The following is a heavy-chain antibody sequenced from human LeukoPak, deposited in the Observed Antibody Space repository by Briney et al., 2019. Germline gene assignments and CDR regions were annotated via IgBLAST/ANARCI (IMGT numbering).Heavy chain of an antibody. CDR3: ARDRGSSRYHDAFDI. J-gene: IGHJ3*02. Sequence: GGSLRLSCAASGFTFSSYGMHWVRQAPGKGLEWVAVIWYDGSNKYYADSVKGRFTISRDNSKNTLYLQMNSLRAEDTAVYYCARDRGSSRYHDAFDIWGQGTMVTVSS. CDR2: IWYDGSNK. V-gene: IGHV3-33*01. CDR1: GFTFSSYG. D-gene: IGHD6-13*01.